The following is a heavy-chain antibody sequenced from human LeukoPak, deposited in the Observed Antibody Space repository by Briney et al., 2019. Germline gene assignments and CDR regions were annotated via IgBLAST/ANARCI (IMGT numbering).Heavy chain of an antibody. D-gene: IGHD3-3*01. J-gene: IGHJ6*03. Sequence: GGSLRLSCAASGFTFSDYSLNWVRQAPGKGLEWVSSISSTSSYTYYADSVKGRFTISRDNSKNTLYLQMNSLRAEDTAVYYCARATKEWYYDSSYYYYYYMDVWGKGTTVTVSS. V-gene: IGHV3-21*04. CDR2: ISSTSSYT. CDR1: GFTFSDYS. CDR3: ARATKEWYYDSSYYYYYYMDV.